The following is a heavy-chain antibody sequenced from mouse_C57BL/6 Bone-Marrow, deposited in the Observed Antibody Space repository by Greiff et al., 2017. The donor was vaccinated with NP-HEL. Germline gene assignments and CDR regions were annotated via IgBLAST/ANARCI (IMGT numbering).Heavy chain of an antibody. D-gene: IGHD1-1*01. CDR2: INPNNGGT. CDR3: ASGITTVPVRDY. V-gene: IGHV1-26*01. CDR1: GYTFTDYY. J-gene: IGHJ2*01. Sequence: VQLKQSGPELVKPGASVKISCKASGYTFTDYYMNWVKQSHGKSLEWIGDINPNNGGTSYNQKFKGKATLTVDKSSSTAYMELRSLTSEDSAVYYCASGITTVPVRDYWGQGTTLTVSS.